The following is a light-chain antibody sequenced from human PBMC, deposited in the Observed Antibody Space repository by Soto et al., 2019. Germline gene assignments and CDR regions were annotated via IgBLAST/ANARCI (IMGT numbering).Light chain of an antibody. Sequence: QSVLTQSPSASASLGASVKLTCTLSSGHSSYAIAWHQQQPEKGPRYLMKLNSDGSHSKGDGIPDRFLGSSSGAERYLTISSLQSEDEADYYCQTWGTGIRWVFGGGTKVTVL. V-gene: IGLV4-69*01. CDR3: QTWGTGIRWV. J-gene: IGLJ3*02. CDR1: SGHSSYA. CDR2: LNSDGSH.